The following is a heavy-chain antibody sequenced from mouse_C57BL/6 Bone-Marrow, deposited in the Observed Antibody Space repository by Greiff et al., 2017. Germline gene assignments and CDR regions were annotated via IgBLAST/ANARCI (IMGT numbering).Heavy chain of an antibody. CDR2: ISYDGSN. CDR1: GYSITSGYY. J-gene: IGHJ1*03. CDR3: AREGILYWYFDV. D-gene: IGHD1-1*01. Sequence: EVKLVESGPGLVKPSQSLSLTCSVTGYSITSGYYWNWIRQFPGNKLEWMGYISYDGSNNYNPSLKNRISITRDTSKNQFFLKLNSVTTEDTATYYCAREGILYWYFDVWGTGTTVPVSS. V-gene: IGHV3-6*01.